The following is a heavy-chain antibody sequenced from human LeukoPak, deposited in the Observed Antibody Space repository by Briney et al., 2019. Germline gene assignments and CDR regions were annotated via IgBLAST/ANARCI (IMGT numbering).Heavy chain of an antibody. CDR2: IYYSGST. V-gene: IGHV4-59*01. D-gene: IGHD3-22*01. Sequence: PSETLSLTCTVSGGSISSYYWSWIRQPPGKGLEWIGYIYYSGSTNYNPSLKSRVTISVDTSKNQFSLKLSSVTAADTAVYYCARLYYFDSSGYPGPFDIWGQGTMVTLSS. CDR3: ARLYYFDSSGYPGPFDI. J-gene: IGHJ3*02. CDR1: GGSISSYY.